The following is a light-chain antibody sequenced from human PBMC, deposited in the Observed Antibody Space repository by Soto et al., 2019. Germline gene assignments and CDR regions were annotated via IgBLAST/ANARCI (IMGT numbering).Light chain of an antibody. J-gene: IGKJ3*01. Sequence: EIVLTQSPCTLSLSPGERATLSCRAIQSVYSNYLAWYQQKPGQTPRLLIYGASSRATGIPDRFSGSGSGTDFTLTISRLETEDFAVYYCQQYDTSPFTFGPGTKVDVK. CDR1: QSVYSNY. CDR2: GAS. V-gene: IGKV3-20*01. CDR3: QQYDTSPFT.